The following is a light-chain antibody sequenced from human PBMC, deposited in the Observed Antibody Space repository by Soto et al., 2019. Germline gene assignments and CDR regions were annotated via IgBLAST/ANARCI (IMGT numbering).Light chain of an antibody. J-gene: IGLJ3*02. V-gene: IGLV2-11*01. CDR1: SSDIGAYAY. CDR3: CSYADTYTCV. CDR2: DVH. Sequence: QSALTQPRSVSGSPGQSVTISCAGASSDIGAYAYVSWFQQHPGKAPKLLIFDVHKRPSGVPNRFSGSKFGNTASLTISGLQAEDEADYYCCSYADTYTCVFGGGTQLTVL.